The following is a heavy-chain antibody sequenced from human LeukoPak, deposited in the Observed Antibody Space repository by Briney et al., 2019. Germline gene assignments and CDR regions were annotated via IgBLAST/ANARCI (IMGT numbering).Heavy chain of an antibody. CDR1: GFTFSSYS. Sequence: GGSLRLSCAASGFTFSSYSLNWVRQAPGKGLEWVSYISSSSSTIYYADSVKGRFTISRDNGKNSLYLQMNSLRAEDTAVYYCARGSGSYSFNLLGFDPWGQGTLVTVSS. J-gene: IGHJ5*02. CDR3: ARGSGSYSFNLLGFDP. D-gene: IGHD1-26*01. V-gene: IGHV3-48*01. CDR2: ISSSSSTI.